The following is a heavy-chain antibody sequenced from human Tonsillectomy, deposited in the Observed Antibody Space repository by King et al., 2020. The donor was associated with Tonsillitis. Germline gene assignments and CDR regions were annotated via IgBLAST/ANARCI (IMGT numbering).Heavy chain of an antibody. CDR3: AREFSSGWYTYDY. J-gene: IGHJ4*02. V-gene: IGHV3-53*01. CDR1: GFIVSSNY. D-gene: IGHD6-19*01. Sequence: VQLVESGGGLIQPGGSLRLSCAASGFIVSSNYMSWVRQAPGKGLEWVSVIYSGGSTYYADSVKGRFTISRDNSKNTLYLQMNTLRAEDTAVYYCAREFSSGWYTYDYWGQGTLVTGSS. CDR2: IYSGGST.